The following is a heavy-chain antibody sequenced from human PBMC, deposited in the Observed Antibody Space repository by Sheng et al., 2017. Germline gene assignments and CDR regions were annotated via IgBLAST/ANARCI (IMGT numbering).Heavy chain of an antibody. CDR3: AREGSLAGADY. J-gene: IGHJ4*02. Sequence: DVQLVESGGGLVQPGGSLRLSCAASGFTFSSYWMSWVRQAPGKGLEWVANIKQDGSQKYYVDSVKGRFTVSRDNAKNSLYLQMSSLRVDDTAVYYCAREGSLAGADYWGQGTLVTVSS. V-gene: IGHV3-7*01. CDR1: GFTFSSYW. CDR2: IKQDGSQK. D-gene: IGHD6-19*01.